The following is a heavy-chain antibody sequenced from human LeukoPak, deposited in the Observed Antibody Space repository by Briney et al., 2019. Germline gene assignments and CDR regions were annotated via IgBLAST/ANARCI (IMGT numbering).Heavy chain of an antibody. CDR3: ATTPLTLWWAFDI. Sequence: ASVKVSCKASGYTFTSYDINWVRQAPGKGLEWMGGFDPEDGETIYAQKFQGRVTMTEDTSTDTAYMELSSLRSEDTAVYYCATTPLTLWWAFDIWGQGTMVTVSS. V-gene: IGHV1-24*01. J-gene: IGHJ3*02. CDR1: GYTFTSYD. CDR2: FDPEDGET. D-gene: IGHD4/OR15-4a*01.